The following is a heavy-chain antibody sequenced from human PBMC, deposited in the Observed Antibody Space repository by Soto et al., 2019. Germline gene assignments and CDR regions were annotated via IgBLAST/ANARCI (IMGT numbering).Heavy chain of an antibody. Sequence: QIILRESGPTLVKPTQTLTLTCTISGFSLSTSGVGVGWIRQPPGKSLEWLALIYWDDVQRYSPSLKTRLTITKDTSRSQVVLTMTNMDPVDTATYYCAHSPCSGGTCYLFDYWGQGTLVTVSS. CDR1: GFSLSTSGVG. CDR2: IYWDDVQ. J-gene: IGHJ4*02. CDR3: AHSPCSGGTCYLFDY. D-gene: IGHD2-15*01. V-gene: IGHV2-5*02.